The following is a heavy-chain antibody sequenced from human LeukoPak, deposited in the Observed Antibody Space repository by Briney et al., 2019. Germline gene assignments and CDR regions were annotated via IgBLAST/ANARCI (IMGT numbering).Heavy chain of an antibody. Sequence: SGGSLRLSCEASGFTFSTFDRNWVRQGPGKGLEGVSVINSGGGTSYADSVKGRFSTSRDNPKNTLYLQMNSLRAEDTAIYYCARRADSGGYYDFWGQGALVTVSS. CDR2: INSGGGT. V-gene: IGHV3-23*01. CDR3: ARRADSGGYYDF. D-gene: IGHD4/OR15-4a*01. J-gene: IGHJ4*02. CDR1: GFTFSTFD.